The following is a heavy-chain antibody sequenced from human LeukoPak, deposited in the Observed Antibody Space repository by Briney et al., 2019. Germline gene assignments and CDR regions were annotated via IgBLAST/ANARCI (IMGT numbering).Heavy chain of an antibody. Sequence: PSETLSLTCTVSGGSTSGYYWTWIRKPAGKGLEWIGRINTSGSTNYNPSLKSRVTMSVHTSKNEFSLKLSSVTAADTAVYYCARGITGTYFDLWGQGTLVAVSS. V-gene: IGHV4-4*07. CDR3: ARGITGTYFDL. D-gene: IGHD1/OR15-1a*01. CDR2: INTSGST. J-gene: IGHJ4*02. CDR1: GGSTSGYY.